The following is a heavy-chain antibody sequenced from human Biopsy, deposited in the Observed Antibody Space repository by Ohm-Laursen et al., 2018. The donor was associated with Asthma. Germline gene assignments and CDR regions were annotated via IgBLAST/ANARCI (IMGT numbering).Heavy chain of an antibody. V-gene: IGHV4-39*01. D-gene: IGHD6-13*01. CDR2: IYYSGTT. CDR1: SGSGGYMRRGNYY. J-gene: IGHJ6*02. CDR3: VRGSSSWHHGPFHYYYGLDV. Sequence: GTLSLTWSLSSGSGGYMRRGNYYWGWIRQPPGKGLEWIGSIYYSGTTYYNPSLESRVTVSADTSKNQFSLKLTSVTTADTAVYYCVRGSSSWHHGPFHYYYGLDVWGQGTTATVSS.